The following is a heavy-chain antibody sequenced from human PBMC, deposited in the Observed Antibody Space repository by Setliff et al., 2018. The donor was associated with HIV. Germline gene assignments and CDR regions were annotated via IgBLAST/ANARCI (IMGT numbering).Heavy chain of an antibody. D-gene: IGHD3-10*01. Sequence: GESLTISCKASGYSFTNYWIGWVRQMPWQGLEWMGIIYPGHSDTRYSPSFQGQVTISADKSISTAYLQWISLKASDAAMYFCAKTYYYGSGQILHFDYWGQGTLVTVSS. CDR1: GYSFTNYW. J-gene: IGHJ4*02. V-gene: IGHV5-51*01. CDR3: AKTYYYGSGQILHFDY. CDR2: IYPGHSDT.